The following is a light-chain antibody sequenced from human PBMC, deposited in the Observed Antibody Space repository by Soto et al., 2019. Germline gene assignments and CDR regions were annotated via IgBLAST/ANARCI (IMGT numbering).Light chain of an antibody. V-gene: IGKV3-11*01. Sequence: EIVLKQSPATLSLSPGERATLSCRAGESVNGLLGWYQQKPGQATRLLISDASNRAAGIPARFSGSGFETDFTLTISSLEPEDFAVYYCQQRISWPLTFGGGTKVEIK. J-gene: IGKJ4*01. CDR1: ESVNGL. CDR2: DAS. CDR3: QQRISWPLT.